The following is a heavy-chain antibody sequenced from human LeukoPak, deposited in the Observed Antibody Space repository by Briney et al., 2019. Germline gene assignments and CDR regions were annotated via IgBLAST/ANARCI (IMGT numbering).Heavy chain of an antibody. CDR1: GSTFSSYS. CDR2: IKQDGSEK. Sequence: GGSLRLSCAASGSTFSSYSMNWVRQAPGKGLEWVANIKQDGSEKYYVDSVKGRFTISRDNAKNSLYLQMNSLRAEDTAVYYCARSDYWGQGTLVTVSS. CDR3: ARSDY. J-gene: IGHJ4*02. V-gene: IGHV3-7*03.